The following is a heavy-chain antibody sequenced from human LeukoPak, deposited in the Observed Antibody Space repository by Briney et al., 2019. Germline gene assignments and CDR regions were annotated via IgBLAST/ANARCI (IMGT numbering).Heavy chain of an antibody. D-gene: IGHD3-22*01. Sequence: GGSLRLSCAASGFTFSSYAMHWVRQAPGKGLEWVAGISYDGSNKYYADSVKGRFTISRDNSKNTLYLQMNSLRAEDTAVYYCARVMIEVVVISSHGGDYWGQGTLVTVSS. CDR2: ISYDGSNK. J-gene: IGHJ4*02. CDR3: ARVMIEVVVISSHGGDY. CDR1: GFTFSSYA. V-gene: IGHV3-30-3*01.